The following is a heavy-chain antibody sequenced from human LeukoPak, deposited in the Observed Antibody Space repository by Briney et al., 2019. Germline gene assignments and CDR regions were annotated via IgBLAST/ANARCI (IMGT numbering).Heavy chain of an antibody. CDR1: GGSISSYY. D-gene: IGHD3-22*01. CDR3: ASRDSSGYYLYDY. V-gene: IGHV4-4*09. J-gene: IGHJ4*02. CDR2: MYTSGST. Sequence: KPSETLSLTCTVSGGSISSYYCSWIRQPPGKGLEWIGYMYTSGSTNYNPSLKSRVTISVDTSKNQFSLKLSSVTAADTAVYYCASRDSSGYYLYDYWGQGTLVTVSS.